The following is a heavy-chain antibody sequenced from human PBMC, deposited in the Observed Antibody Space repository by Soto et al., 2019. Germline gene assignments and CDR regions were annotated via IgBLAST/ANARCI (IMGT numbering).Heavy chain of an antibody. CDR2: ISWNSGSI. J-gene: IGHJ5*02. CDR3: AKDMARYRSGWYGWLDP. V-gene: IGHV3-9*01. CDR1: GFTFDDYA. Sequence: PGGSLRLSCAASGFTFDDYAMHWVRQAPGKGLEWVSGISWNSGSIGYADSVKGRFTISRDNAKNSLYLQMNSLRAEDTALYYCAKDMARYRSGWYGWLDPCGQGPLVTVSS. D-gene: IGHD6-19*01.